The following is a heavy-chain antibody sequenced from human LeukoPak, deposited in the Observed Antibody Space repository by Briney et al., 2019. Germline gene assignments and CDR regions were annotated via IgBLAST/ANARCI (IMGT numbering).Heavy chain of an antibody. V-gene: IGHV4-34*01. J-gene: IGHJ6*03. CDR2: INHSGST. D-gene: IGHD1-26*01. Sequence: PSETLSLTCAVYGGSFSGYYWSWIRQPPGKGLEWIGEINHSGSTNYNPSLKSRVTISVDTSKNHFSLKLRSLTAADTAVYYCARIGGSFYFYYFMDVWGKGTTVTVSS. CDR1: GGSFSGYY. CDR3: ARIGGSFYFYYFMDV.